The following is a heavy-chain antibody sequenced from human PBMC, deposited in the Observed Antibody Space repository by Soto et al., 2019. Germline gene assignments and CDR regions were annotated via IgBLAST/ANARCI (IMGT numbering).Heavy chain of an antibody. CDR2: IYYSGST. V-gene: IGHV4-30-4*02. CDR1: GGSISSGHSY. D-gene: IGHD4-17*01. J-gene: IGHJ6*02. Sequence: PSETLSLTCPLSGGSISSGHSYWSWIRQPPGKGLEWIGYIYYSGSTYYNPSLKSRVTISVDTSRNQFSLKLSSVTAADTAVYYCAREDYGGIDYYYGMDVWGQGTTVTVSS. CDR3: AREDYGGIDYYYGMDV.